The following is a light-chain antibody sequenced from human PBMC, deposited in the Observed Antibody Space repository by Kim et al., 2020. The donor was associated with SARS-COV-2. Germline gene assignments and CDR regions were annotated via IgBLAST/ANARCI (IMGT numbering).Light chain of an antibody. V-gene: IGLV3-19*01. CDR3: SSRDRTGDHVV. J-gene: IGLJ2*01. Sequence: LAHTVWLTCPPDSLIYYYPTWFPLMPAQAPTLVLSRHYSRPSRIPDRFSRSASVNTASLPISRAQAEDAGDYSCSSRDRTGDHVVFCGGTQLTVL. CDR2: RHY. CDR1: SLIYYY.